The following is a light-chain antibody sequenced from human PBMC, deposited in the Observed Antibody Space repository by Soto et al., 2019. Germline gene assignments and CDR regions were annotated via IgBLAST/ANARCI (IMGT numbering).Light chain of an antibody. CDR1: QSVSSY. Sequence: EIVLTQSPATLSFSPGERATLSCRASQSVSSYLAWYQQKPGQAPRLLIYDASNRATGIPARFSGSGSGTDFTLTISSLEPEDFAVYYCQQRNYWPRTFGQGTELEIK. J-gene: IGKJ2*01. CDR3: QQRNYWPRT. V-gene: IGKV3-11*01. CDR2: DAS.